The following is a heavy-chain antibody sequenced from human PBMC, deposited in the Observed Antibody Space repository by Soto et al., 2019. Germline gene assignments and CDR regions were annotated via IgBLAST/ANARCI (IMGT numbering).Heavy chain of an antibody. CDR1: GYTFHFYG. D-gene: IGHD3-16*01. CDR2: ISGFNGNT. V-gene: IGHV1-18*01. CDR3: ARLGVSSGLESPDFDS. Sequence: ASVKVSCKSSGYTFHFYGITWVRQAPGQGLEWMGWISGFNGNTNYAADLQGRVTMTTDTSTSTPYMEHRCLRADATAVYYCARLGVSSGLESPDFDSWGQGTLVTVSS. J-gene: IGHJ4*02.